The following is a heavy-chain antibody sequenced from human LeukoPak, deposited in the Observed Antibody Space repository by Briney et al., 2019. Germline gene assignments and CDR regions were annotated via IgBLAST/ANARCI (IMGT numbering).Heavy chain of an antibody. CDR2: ISAYNGNT. V-gene: IGHV1-18*04. J-gene: IGHJ5*02. D-gene: IGHD6-13*01. CDR1: GYTFTSYG. Sequence: ASVKVSCKASGYTFTSYGICWVRQAPGQGLGWMGWISAYNGNTNYAQKLQGRVTMTTDTSTSTAYMELRSLRSDDTAVYYCARDRARIAAAGKKFDPWGQGTLVTVSS. CDR3: ARDRARIAAAGKKFDP.